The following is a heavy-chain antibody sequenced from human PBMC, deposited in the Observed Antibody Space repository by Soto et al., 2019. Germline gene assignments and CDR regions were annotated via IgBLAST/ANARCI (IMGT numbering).Heavy chain of an antibody. D-gene: IGHD5-12*01. Sequence: GGSLRLSCAASGFTFSSYSMNWVRQAPGKGLEWVSSISSSSSYIYYADSVKGRFTISRDNAKNSLYLQMNSLRAEDTAVYYCARGAEGWLQRIDYWGQGTLVTVSS. CDR2: ISSSSSYI. V-gene: IGHV3-21*01. CDR3: ARGAEGWLQRIDY. CDR1: GFTFSSYS. J-gene: IGHJ4*02.